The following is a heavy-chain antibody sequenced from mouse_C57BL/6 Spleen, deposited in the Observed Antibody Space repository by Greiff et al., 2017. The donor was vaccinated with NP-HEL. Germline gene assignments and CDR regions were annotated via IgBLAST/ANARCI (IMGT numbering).Heavy chain of an antibody. CDR1: GYTFTSYW. V-gene: IGHV1-64*01. J-gene: IGHJ2*01. D-gene: IGHD1-1*01. Sequence: VQLQQSGAELVKPGASVKLSCKASGYTFTSYWMHWVKQRPGQGLEWIGMIHPNSGSTNYNEKFKSKATLTVDKSSSTAYMQLSSLKSEDSAVYYCASEVYEYGSSPFDYWGQGTTLTVSS. CDR2: IHPNSGST. CDR3: ASEVYEYGSSPFDY.